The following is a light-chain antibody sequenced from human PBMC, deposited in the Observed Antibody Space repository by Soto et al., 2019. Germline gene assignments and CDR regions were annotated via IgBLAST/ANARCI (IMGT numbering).Light chain of an antibody. CDR3: CSYACSITWV. V-gene: IGLV2-23*01. CDR2: EDT. CDR1: SSDVGNYNL. Sequence: QSALTQPASVSGSPGQSITISCSGTSSDVGNYNLVSWYQQHPGKAPKLMIYEDTKRPSGVPHRFSGSKSGNTASLTISGLQAEDEADYYCCSYACSITWVFGGGTKLTVL. J-gene: IGLJ3*02.